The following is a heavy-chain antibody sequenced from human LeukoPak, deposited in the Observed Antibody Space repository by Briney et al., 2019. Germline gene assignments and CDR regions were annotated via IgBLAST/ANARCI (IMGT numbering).Heavy chain of an antibody. CDR1: LASISSFF. CDR3: ARVLRAVGAPAGLFDI. V-gene: IGHV4-4*07. Sequence: PQSLSLTCTVSLASISSFFWSSISEPAGTQLKGIGRVYGSGVINPTTSLRTPVTMSLDTSTHPFTRQLTSVTAAPTDMYFCARVLRAVGAPAGLFDIWGQGTMVTVSS. J-gene: IGHJ3*02. CDR2: VYGSGVI. D-gene: IGHD2-2*01.